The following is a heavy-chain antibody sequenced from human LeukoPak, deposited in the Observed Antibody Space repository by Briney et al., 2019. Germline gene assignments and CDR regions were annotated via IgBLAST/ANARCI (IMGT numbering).Heavy chain of an antibody. CDR2: ISSSSSTI. CDR3: ARDVQWELPDY. CDR1: GFTVSSNY. Sequence: PGGSLRLSCAASGFTVSSNYMSWVRQAPGKGLEWVSYISSSSSTIYYADSVKGRFTISRDNAKNSLYLQMNSLRAEDTAVYYCARDVQWELPDYWGQGTLVTVSS. V-gene: IGHV3-48*01. J-gene: IGHJ4*02. D-gene: IGHD1-26*01.